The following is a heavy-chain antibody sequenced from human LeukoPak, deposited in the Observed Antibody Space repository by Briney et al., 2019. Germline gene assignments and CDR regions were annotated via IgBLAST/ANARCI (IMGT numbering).Heavy chain of an antibody. CDR2: INPNSGGT. CDR3: ARDCSSTSCDTDAFDI. V-gene: IGHV1-2*02. D-gene: IGHD2-2*02. Sequence: ASVKVSCKASGYTFTGYYMHWVRQAPGQGLEWMGWINPNSGGTNYAQKFQGRVTMTRDTSISTAYMELSRLRSDDTAVYYCARDCSSTSCDTDAFDIWGQGTMVTVSS. J-gene: IGHJ3*02. CDR1: GYTFTGYY.